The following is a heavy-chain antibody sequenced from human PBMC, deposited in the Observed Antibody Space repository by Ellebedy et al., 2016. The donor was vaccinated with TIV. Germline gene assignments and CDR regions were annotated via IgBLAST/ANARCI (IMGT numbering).Heavy chain of an antibody. CDR3: AKDRGSGWYENWFDP. V-gene: IGHV3-23*01. Sequence: GESLKISCAVSGFTFSSFAMNWLRQVPGKGLEWVSGISGGGDSTNYADSVKGRFTISRDNSKKTLYLQMDSLRAEDTALYYCAKDRGSGWYENWFDPWGQGTLVIVSS. D-gene: IGHD6-19*01. J-gene: IGHJ5*02. CDR1: GFTFSSFA. CDR2: ISGGGDST.